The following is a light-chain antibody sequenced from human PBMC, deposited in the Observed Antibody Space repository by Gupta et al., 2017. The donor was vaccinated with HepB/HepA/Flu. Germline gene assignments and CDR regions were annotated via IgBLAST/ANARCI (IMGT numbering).Light chain of an antibody. Sequence: DIVMTQSPDPLAVSLGERATINCKSSQSVLYSSNNKNYLAWYQQKPGQPPKVLIHWASTRESGVPDRFSGSGSGTDFILTISSLQAEDVAVYYCQQYYTTPCSFGQGTKLEIK. CDR1: QSVLYSSNNKNY. V-gene: IGKV4-1*01. J-gene: IGKJ2*04. CDR2: WAS. CDR3: QQYYTTPCS.